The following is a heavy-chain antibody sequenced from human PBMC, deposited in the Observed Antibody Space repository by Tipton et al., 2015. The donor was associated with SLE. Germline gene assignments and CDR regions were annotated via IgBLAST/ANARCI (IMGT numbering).Heavy chain of an antibody. J-gene: IGHJ4*02. CDR1: GGSFSSYY. D-gene: IGHD5-18*01. V-gene: IGHV4-34*01. Sequence: TLSLTCAVYGGSFSSYYWSWIRQPPGKGLEWIGEINHSGSTNYNPSLKSRVTISVDTSKNQFSLKLSSVTAADTAVYYCASQRGYSYGRFDYWGQGTLVTVSS. CDR3: ASQRGYSYGRFDY. CDR2: INHSGST.